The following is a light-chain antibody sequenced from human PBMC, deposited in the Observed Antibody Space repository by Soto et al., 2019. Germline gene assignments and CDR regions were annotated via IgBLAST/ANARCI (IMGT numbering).Light chain of an antibody. V-gene: IGKV3D-15*01. CDR2: GAS. J-gene: IGKJ4*01. CDR3: QQYNNWPPLT. Sequence: EIVMTQSPATLSVSPGERATLSCRASQTLNSNLAWYQKKPGQAPRLLIYGASTRAPGIPARFSGSGSGTEFTLPISSLQSEDFGVYYCQQYNNWPPLTFGGGTKVEIK. CDR1: QTLNSN.